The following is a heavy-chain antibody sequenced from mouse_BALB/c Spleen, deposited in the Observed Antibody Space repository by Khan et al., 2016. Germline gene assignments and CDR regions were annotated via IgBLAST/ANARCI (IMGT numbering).Heavy chain of an antibody. Sequence: EVQLVESGGGLVQPVGSLKLSCAASGFDFSGYWMSWVRQAPGKGLDWLGEISPDSSTINYTPSLKDKFIISRDNAKNTLYLQMSKVRSEDTALYYCARPVYTRAMDYWGQGTSVTVSS. V-gene: IGHV4-1*02. CDR2: ISPDSSTI. J-gene: IGHJ4*01. CDR1: GFDFSGYW. CDR3: ARPVYTRAMDY.